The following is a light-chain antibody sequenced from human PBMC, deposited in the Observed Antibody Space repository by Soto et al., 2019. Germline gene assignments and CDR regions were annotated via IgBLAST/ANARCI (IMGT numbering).Light chain of an antibody. Sequence: QSVLTQPPSVSAAPGQKVTISCSGSSSNIGGNSVSWYQQLPGTAPKLLIYDDNKRPSGIPDRFSGSKSGTSATLGITGFQTGDEADYYCGSLDSSLSAYVFGPATKVTVL. CDR2: DDN. CDR3: GSLDSSLSAYV. CDR1: SSNIGGNS. J-gene: IGLJ1*01. V-gene: IGLV1-51*01.